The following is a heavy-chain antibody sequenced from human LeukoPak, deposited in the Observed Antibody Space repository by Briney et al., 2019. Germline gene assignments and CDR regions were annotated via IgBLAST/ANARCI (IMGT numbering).Heavy chain of an antibody. J-gene: IGHJ4*02. CDR2: IISSGGTI. CDR1: GFTFSDYY. CDR3: AKDGYSGYDYYFDY. V-gene: IGHV3-11*01. Sequence: GGSLRLSCAAAGFTFSDYYMSWIRQAPGKGLERVSYIISSGGTIYYADSVKGRFTISRHNATHSLSLQTNSLRAEATAVYYCAKDGYSGYDYYFDYWGQGTLVTVSS. D-gene: IGHD5-12*01.